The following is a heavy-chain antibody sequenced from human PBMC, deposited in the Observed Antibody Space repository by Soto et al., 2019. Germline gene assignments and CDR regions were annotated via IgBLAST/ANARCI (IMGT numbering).Heavy chain of an antibody. CDR1: GFTFSSYE. CDR2: ISSSGSTI. J-gene: IGHJ4*02. V-gene: IGHV3-48*03. Sequence: QSGGSLRLSCAASGFTFSSYEMNWVRQAPGKGLEWVSYISSSGSTIYYADSVKGRFTISRDNAKNSLYLQMNSLRAEDTAVYYCARDGTDYYDSSGYYYPFDYWGQGTLVTVSS. D-gene: IGHD3-22*01. CDR3: ARDGTDYYDSSGYYYPFDY.